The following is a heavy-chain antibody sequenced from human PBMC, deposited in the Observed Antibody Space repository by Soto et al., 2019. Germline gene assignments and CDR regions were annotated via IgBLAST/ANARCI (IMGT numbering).Heavy chain of an antibody. Sequence: EVQLVESGGGLVQPGGSLRLSCEASGFTFSTFWMHWVRQAPGKGLVWVSRINSDGSSTNYADSVKGRVTISRDNAKNTRYLQLNSLRPEDTAVYYCARDLEYWGQGPLVTVSS. CDR3: ARDLEY. CDR1: GFTFSTFW. V-gene: IGHV3-74*01. J-gene: IGHJ4*02. CDR2: INSDGSST.